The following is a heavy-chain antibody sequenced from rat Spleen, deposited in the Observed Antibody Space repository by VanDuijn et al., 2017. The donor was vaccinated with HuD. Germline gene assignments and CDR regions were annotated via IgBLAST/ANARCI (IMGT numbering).Heavy chain of an antibody. Sequence: EVQLVESGGGSVQPGRSLKISCVASGLTFSNYDMAWVRQAPAKGLEWIASISTDGDNIYYRDSVKGRFTISRDDAKNTQFLEMDRPRSEDTGNYHCTRPGGLRNWFAYWGQGTLVTVSS. V-gene: IGHV5S13*01. CDR2: ISTDGDNI. CDR1: GLTFSNYD. D-gene: IGHD1-11*01. CDR3: TRPGGLRNWFAY. J-gene: IGHJ3*01.